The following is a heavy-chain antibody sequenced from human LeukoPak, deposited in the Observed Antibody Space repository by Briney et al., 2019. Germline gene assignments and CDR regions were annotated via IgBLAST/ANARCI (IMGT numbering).Heavy chain of an antibody. CDR3: ARLRVAGSI. CDR1: GGSISSGGYY. CDR2: IYHSGST. J-gene: IGHJ3*02. Sequence: SETLSLTCTVSGGSISSGGYYWSWIRQPPGKGLEWIGYIYHSGSTYYNPSLKSRVTISVDKSKNQFSLKLSSVTAADTAVYYCARLRVAGSIWGQGTMVTVSS. V-gene: IGHV4-30-2*01. D-gene: IGHD6-19*01.